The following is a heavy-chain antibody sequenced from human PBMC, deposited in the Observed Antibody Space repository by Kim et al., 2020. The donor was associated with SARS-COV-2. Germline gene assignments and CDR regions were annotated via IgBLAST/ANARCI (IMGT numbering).Heavy chain of an antibody. CDR3: ARAGQMLSHNWFDP. J-gene: IGHJ5*02. V-gene: IGHV4-59*13. D-gene: IGHD2-2*01. CDR2: IYYSGST. CDR1: GGSITPYY. Sequence: SETLSLTCTLSGGSITPYYWSWIRQPPGRGLEWIGYIYYSGSTNYNPSLKSRLTISVDTSKNQFSLRLSSVTAADTAVYYCARAGQMLSHNWFDPWGQGTLVTVSS.